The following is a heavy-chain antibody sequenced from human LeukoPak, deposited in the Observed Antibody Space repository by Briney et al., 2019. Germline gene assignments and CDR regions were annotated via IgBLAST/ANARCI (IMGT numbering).Heavy chain of an antibody. Sequence: GGALSLSRLCCGFIFHNYRLIGLRQAGGRGLEGVSASNDGGGTNYVDFVKGRFTISRDHAKNTLFLQMNSLRAEDTALYYCARGSSDYFVDLWGQGTLVTVSS. CDR1: GFIFHNYR. J-gene: IGHJ5*02. CDR2: SNDGGGT. V-gene: IGHV3-23*01. D-gene: IGHD3-22*01. CDR3: ARGSSDYFVDL.